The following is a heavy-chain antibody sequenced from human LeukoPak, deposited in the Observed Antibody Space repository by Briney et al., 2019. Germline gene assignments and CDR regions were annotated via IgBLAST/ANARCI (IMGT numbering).Heavy chain of an antibody. CDR3: ARLRYDSSGYYYLTSYFDY. CDR2: IYYSGST. CDR1: GGSISSYY. Sequence: PSETLSLTCTVSGGSISSYYWSWIRQPPGKGLEWIGYIYYSGSTNYNPSLKSRVTISVDTSKNQFSLKLSSVTAADTAVYYCARLRYDSSGYYYLTSYFDYWGQGTLVTVSS. D-gene: IGHD3-22*01. V-gene: IGHV4-59*01. J-gene: IGHJ4*02.